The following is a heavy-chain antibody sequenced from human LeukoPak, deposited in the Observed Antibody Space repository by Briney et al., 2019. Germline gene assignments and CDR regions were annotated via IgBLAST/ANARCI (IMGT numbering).Heavy chain of an antibody. CDR2: IIPILGIA. CDR1: GGTFSSYA. J-gene: IGHJ4*02. D-gene: IGHD3-3*01. V-gene: IGHV1-69*04. CDR3: ATTLLRFSDY. Sequence: SVKVSCKASGGTFSSYAISWVRQAPGQGLEWMGRIIPILGIANYAQKFQGRVTITADKSTSTAYVELSSLRSEDTAVYYCATTLLRFSDYWGQGTLVTVSS.